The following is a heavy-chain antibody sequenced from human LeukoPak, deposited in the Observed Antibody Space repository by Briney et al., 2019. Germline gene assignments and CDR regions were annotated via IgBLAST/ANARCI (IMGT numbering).Heavy chain of an antibody. J-gene: IGHJ4*02. CDR3: AREVGQYSSGWLSSEYYFDS. V-gene: IGHV4-38-2*02. Sequence: SETLSLTCTVSGYSITRGYYWGWIRQPPGKGLEWIGSIYHSGTTYYNPSLKSRVTMSVDTSKDQFSLKLTSVTAADTAVYYCAREVGQYSSGWLSSEYYFDSWGQGTLVTVSS. D-gene: IGHD6-19*01. CDR2: IYHSGTT. CDR1: GYSITRGYY.